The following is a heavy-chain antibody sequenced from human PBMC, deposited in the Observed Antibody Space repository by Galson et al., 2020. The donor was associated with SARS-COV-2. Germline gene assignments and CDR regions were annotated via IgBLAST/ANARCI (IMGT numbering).Heavy chain of an antibody. V-gene: IGHV1-2*02. CDR3: ARDLSRGYSGYEDY. CDR1: GYTFTGYY. Sequence: ASVKVSCKASGYTFTGYYMHWVRQALGQGLEWMGWINPNSGGTNYAQKFQGRITMTRDTSISTAYMELSRLRSDDTAVYYCARDLSRGYSGYEDYWGQGTLVTVSS. D-gene: IGHD5-12*01. CDR2: INPNSGGT. J-gene: IGHJ4*02.